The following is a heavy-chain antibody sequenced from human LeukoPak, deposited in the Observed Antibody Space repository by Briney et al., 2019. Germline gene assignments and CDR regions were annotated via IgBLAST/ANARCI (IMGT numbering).Heavy chain of an antibody. CDR1: GYTLTELS. CDR2: FDPEDGET. J-gene: IGHJ4*02. D-gene: IGHD3-3*01. CDR3: ATSSRAIIPFDY. V-gene: IGHV1-24*01. Sequence: GASVKVSCKVSGYTLTELSMHWVRQAPGKGLEWMGGFDPEDGETIYAQKFQGRVTMTEDTSTDTAYMELSSLRSEDTAVYYRATSSRAIIPFDYWGQGTLVTVSS.